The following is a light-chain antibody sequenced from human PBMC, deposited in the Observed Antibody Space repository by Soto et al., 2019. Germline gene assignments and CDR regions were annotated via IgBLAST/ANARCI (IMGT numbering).Light chain of an antibody. CDR3: QQYDNYVT. V-gene: IGKV1-5*01. CDR1: QSISRW. CDR2: GAS. Sequence: DIQMTQSPSTLSAFVGDRVTITCRASQSISRWVAWYQQKPGKAPKLLIYGASSLESGVPSRFSGSGSGTEFTLTITSLQPDDFATYYCQQYDNYVTFGQGTKVDI. J-gene: IGKJ1*01.